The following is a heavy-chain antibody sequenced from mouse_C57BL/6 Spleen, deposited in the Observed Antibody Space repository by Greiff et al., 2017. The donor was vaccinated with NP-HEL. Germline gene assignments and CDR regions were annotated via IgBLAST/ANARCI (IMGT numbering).Heavy chain of an antibody. CDR3: ARKGGMVKGDYAMDY. D-gene: IGHD2-2*01. CDR2: IWSGGST. J-gene: IGHJ4*01. V-gene: IGHV2-2*01. Sequence: VQGVESGPGLVQPSQSLSITCTVSGFSLTSYGVHWVRQSPGKGLEWLGVIWSGGSTDYNAAFISRLSISKDNSKSQVFFKMNSLQADDTAIYYWARKGGMVKGDYAMDYWGQGTSVTVSS. CDR1: GFSLTSYG.